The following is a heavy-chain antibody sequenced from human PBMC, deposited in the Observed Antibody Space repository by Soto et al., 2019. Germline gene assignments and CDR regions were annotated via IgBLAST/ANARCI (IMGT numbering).Heavy chain of an antibody. CDR3: ARDGGESGSYYYYGMDV. CDR2: IIPIFGTA. CDR1: GGTFSSYA. V-gene: IGHV1-69*12. D-gene: IGHD1-26*01. Sequence: QVQLVQSGAAVKKPGSSVKVSCKASGGTFSSYAISWVRQAPGQGLEWMGGIIPIFGTANYAQKFQGRVTITADESTSTAYMELSSLRSEDTAVYYCARDGGESGSYYYYGMDVWGQGTTVTVSS. J-gene: IGHJ6*02.